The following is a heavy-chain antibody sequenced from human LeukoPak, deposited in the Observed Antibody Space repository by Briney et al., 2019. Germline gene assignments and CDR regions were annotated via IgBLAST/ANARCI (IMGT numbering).Heavy chain of an antibody. V-gene: IGHV4-59*01. Sequence: TSEALSLTCAVSGGSIGSYYWSWLRQPPGRGLEWIGYIYYSGTTNYNPSLKSRVTISVDTSKIQFSLKLTSVTAADTAVYYCAREDPQTTVPEGLDVWGQGTTVTVSS. CDR1: GGSIGSYY. CDR2: IYYSGTT. CDR3: AREDPQTTVPEGLDV. J-gene: IGHJ6*02. D-gene: IGHD4-17*01.